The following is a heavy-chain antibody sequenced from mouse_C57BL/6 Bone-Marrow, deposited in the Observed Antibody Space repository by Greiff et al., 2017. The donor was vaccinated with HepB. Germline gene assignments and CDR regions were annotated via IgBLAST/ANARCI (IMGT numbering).Heavy chain of an antibody. CDR3: ARGEIYYDNAGYFDC. Sequence: QVQLKQPGAELVRPGSSVKLSCKASGYTFTSYWMHWVKQRPIQGLEWIGNIDPSDSETHYNQKFKDKATLTVDKSSSTAYMQLSSLTSEDSAVYYCARGEIYYDNAGYFDCWGQGTTLTVSS. D-gene: IGHD2-4*01. J-gene: IGHJ2*01. V-gene: IGHV1-52*01. CDR1: GYTFTSYW. CDR2: IDPSDSET.